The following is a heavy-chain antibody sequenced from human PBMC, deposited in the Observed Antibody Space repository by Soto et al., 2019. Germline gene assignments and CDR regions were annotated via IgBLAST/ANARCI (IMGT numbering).Heavy chain of an antibody. V-gene: IGHV3-48*01. Sequence: GGSLRLSCAASGFTFSSYSMNWVRQAPGKGLEWVSYISSSSSTIYYADSVKGRFTISRDNAKNSLYLQMNSLRAEDTAVYYCARDALLWFGESYYYYYYMDVWGKGTTVTVSS. CDR1: GFTFSSYS. J-gene: IGHJ6*03. CDR2: ISSSSSTI. CDR3: ARDALLWFGESYYYYYYMDV. D-gene: IGHD3-10*01.